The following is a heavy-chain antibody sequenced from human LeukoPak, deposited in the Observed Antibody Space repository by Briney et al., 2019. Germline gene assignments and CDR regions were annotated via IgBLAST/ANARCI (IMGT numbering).Heavy chain of an antibody. D-gene: IGHD6-6*01. V-gene: IGHV1-69*05. CDR2: IIPIFGTA. CDR3: AREARYSSSSKTQRNTQFDY. J-gene: IGHJ4*02. Sequence: GASVKVSCKASGGTFSSYAISWVRQAPGQGLEWMGGIIPIFGTANYAQKFQGRVTITTDESTSTAYMELSRLRSEDTAVYYCAREARYSSSSKTQRNTQFDYWGQGTLVTVSS. CDR1: GGTFSSYA.